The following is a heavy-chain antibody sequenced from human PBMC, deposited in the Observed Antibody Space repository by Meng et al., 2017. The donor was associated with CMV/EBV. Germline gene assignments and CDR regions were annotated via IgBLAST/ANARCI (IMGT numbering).Heavy chain of an antibody. V-gene: IGHV4-30-4*08. CDR3: ARVYCSGGSCYGNWFDP. CDR1: GGSISSGDYY. Sequence: QVQLWWSVPRLEKPSQTLSLTCTVSGGSISSGDYYWSWIRQPPGKGLEWIGYIYYSGSTYYHPSLKSRVTISVDTSKNQFSLKLSSVTAADTAVYYFARVYCSGGSCYGNWFDPWGQGTLVTVSS. CDR2: IYYSGST. J-gene: IGHJ5*02. D-gene: IGHD2-15*01.